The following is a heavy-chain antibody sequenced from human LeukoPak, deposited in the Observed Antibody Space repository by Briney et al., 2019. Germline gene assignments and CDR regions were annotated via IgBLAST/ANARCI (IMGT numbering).Heavy chain of an antibody. J-gene: IGHJ6*02. CDR3: ARVMEDIVVVPAARNYYYYGMDV. CDR1: GYTFTSYD. V-gene: IGHV1-8*01. D-gene: IGHD2-2*01. CDR2: MNPNSGNT. Sequence: ASVKVSCTASGYTFTSYDINWVRQATGQELEWMGWMNPNSGNTGYAQKFQGRVTMTRNTSISTAYMELSSLRSEDTAVYYCARVMEDIVVVPAARNYYYYGMDVWGQGTTVTVSS.